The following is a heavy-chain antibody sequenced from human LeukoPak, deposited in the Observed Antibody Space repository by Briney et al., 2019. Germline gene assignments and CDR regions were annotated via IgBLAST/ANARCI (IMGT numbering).Heavy chain of an antibody. Sequence: QSGGSLRLSCAASGFTFSSYAMHWVRQAPGKGLEWVAVISYDGSNKYYADSVKGRFTISRDNSKNTLYLQMNSLRDEDTAVYYCARDHQHCFDIWGQGTMVTVSS. CDR2: ISYDGSNK. V-gene: IGHV3-30*04. CDR1: GFTFSSYA. J-gene: IGHJ3*02. CDR3: ARDHQHCFDI. D-gene: IGHD2-2*01.